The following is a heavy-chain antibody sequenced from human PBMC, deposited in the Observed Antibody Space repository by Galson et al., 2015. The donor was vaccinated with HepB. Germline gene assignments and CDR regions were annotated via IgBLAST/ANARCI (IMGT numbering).Heavy chain of an antibody. V-gene: IGHV4-34*01. J-gene: IGHJ5*02. Sequence: SETLSLTCAVYGGSLSGYYWSWIRQPPGRGLEWIGEINHSGSTNYNPSLKSRATISVDTSKNQFSLKLSSVTAADTAVYYCARGFRVPAARTWFDPWGQGTLVTVSS. CDR1: GGSLSGYY. CDR3: ARGFRVPAARTWFDP. D-gene: IGHD2-2*01. CDR2: INHSGST.